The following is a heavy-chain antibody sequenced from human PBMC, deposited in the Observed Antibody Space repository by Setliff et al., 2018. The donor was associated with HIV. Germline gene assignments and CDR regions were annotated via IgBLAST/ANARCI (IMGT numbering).Heavy chain of an antibody. D-gene: IGHD3-22*01. J-gene: IGHJ3*01. CDR3: ARSGYTSGFYWVFGAFGV. Sequence: PSETLSLTCTVSGGSISSTSYYWGWIRQPPGKGLEWIGEMSHSGSTYYNPSLKSRVTMSVDTSTKQFSLYLSSVNETDTAVYYCARSGYTSGFYWVFGAFGVWGQGKLVTVSS. CDR2: MSHSGST. V-gene: IGHV4-39*07. CDR1: GGSISSTSYY.